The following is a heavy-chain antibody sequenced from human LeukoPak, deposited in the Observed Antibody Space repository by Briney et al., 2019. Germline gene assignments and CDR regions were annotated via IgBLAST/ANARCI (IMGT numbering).Heavy chain of an antibody. D-gene: IGHD5-24*01. CDR3: ARRDGYNPDAFD. Sequence: SETLSLTCAVSGGSISSGGYSWSWIRQPPGKGLEWIGEINHSGSTNYNPSLKSRVTISVDTSKNQFSLKLSSVTAADTAVYYCARRDGYNPDAFDLGPRDNGHRLF. CDR1: GGSISSGGYS. J-gene: IGHJ3*01. CDR2: INHSGST. V-gene: IGHV4-34*01.